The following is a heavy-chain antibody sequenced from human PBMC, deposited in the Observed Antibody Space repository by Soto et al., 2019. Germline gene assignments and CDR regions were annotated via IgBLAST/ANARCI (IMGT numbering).Heavy chain of an antibody. CDR1: GFTFSSYA. Sequence: EVQLLESGGGLVQPGGSLRLSCAASGFTFSSYAMSWVRQAPGEGLEWVSAISGSGGSTYYADSVKGRFTISRDNSKNTLYLQMNSLSAEDTAVYYCAKSQNYYGSRNWFGPWGQGTLVTVSS. J-gene: IGHJ5*02. CDR2: ISGSGGST. V-gene: IGHV3-23*01. CDR3: AKSQNYYGSRNWFGP. D-gene: IGHD3-10*01.